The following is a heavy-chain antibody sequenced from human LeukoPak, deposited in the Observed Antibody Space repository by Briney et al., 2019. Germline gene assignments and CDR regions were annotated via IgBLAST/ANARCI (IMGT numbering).Heavy chain of an antibody. CDR1: GFTFSSYW. CDR3: TRGTHEGDS. Sequence: PGGSLRLSCAASGFTFSSYWMHWVRQGLGKGLVWVSRINSDGSRTSYADSVKGRFTVSRDNAKNTLYLHMNSLRAEDTALYYCTRGTHEGDSWGQGTLVTVSS. D-gene: IGHD3/OR15-3a*01. J-gene: IGHJ5*02. CDR2: INSDGSRT. V-gene: IGHV3-74*01.